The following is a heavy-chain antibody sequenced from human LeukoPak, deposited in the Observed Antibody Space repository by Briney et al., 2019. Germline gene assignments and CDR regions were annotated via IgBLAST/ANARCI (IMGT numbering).Heavy chain of an antibody. J-gene: IGHJ4*02. CDR1: GFAFSSYA. CDR2: ISYDESNK. V-gene: IGHV3-30-3*01. CDR3: ARDRSSYEYYFDH. Sequence: PGGPLRLPCAASGFAFSSYAMYWVRQAPGKGLEGVAVISYDESNKYYADSLEGRVTISRDNSKNTPYLQMNSLRAEDTAVYYCARDRSSYEYYFDHWGQGTLVTVSS. D-gene: IGHD5-12*01.